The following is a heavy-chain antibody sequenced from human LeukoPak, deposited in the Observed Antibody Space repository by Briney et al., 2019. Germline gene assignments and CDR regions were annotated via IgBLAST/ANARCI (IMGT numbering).Heavy chain of an antibody. Sequence: ASVKVSCKASGYTFTGYYKHWVRQAPGQGLEWMGWINPNSGGTNYAQKFQGRVTMTRDTSISTAYMELGRLRSGDTAVYYCARAVGITMVRGVIPPGYWGQGTLVTVSS. CDR1: GYTFTGYY. D-gene: IGHD3-10*01. CDR2: INPNSGGT. CDR3: ARAVGITMVRGVIPPGY. V-gene: IGHV1-2*02. J-gene: IGHJ4*02.